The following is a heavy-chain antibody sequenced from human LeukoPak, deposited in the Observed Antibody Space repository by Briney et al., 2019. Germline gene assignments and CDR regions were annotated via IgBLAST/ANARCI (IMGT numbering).Heavy chain of an antibody. Sequence: GGSLRLSCAASGFTFSDYYMSWIRQAPGKGLEWVSYISGTGTTIYYPDSVKGRFTISRDNAKNSLYLQLNSLRAEDTAVYYCARGAHYYDGTTYYPPIDYWGQGTLVTVSS. V-gene: IGHV3-11*04. CDR3: ARGAHYYDGTTYYPPIDY. J-gene: IGHJ4*02. CDR1: GFTFSDYY. CDR2: ISGTGTTI. D-gene: IGHD3-22*01.